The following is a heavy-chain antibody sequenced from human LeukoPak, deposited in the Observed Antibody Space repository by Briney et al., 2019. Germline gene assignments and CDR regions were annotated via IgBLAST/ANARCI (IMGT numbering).Heavy chain of an antibody. CDR1: GFSFRTHW. J-gene: IGHJ4*02. Sequence: GGSLRLSCAASGFSFRTHWMSWVRQAPGKGLEWVSAISGSGGSTYYADSVKGRFTISRDNSKNTLYLQMNSLRAEDTAVYYCASPGYDILTPLDYWGQGTLVTVSS. CDR3: ASPGYDILTPLDY. CDR2: ISGSGGST. V-gene: IGHV3-23*01. D-gene: IGHD3-9*01.